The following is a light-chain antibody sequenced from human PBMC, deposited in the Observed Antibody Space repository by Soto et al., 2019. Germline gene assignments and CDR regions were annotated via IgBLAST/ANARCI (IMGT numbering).Light chain of an antibody. CDR2: SAS. CDR1: QGISSY. Sequence: AIRMTQSPSSLSASTGDRVTITCRASQGISSYLAWYQQKPGKAPKLLIYSASTLQSGVPSRFSGSVSGTDFTLTISCLQSEDFATYYCQQYYTYPRTFGQVTKVDSK. CDR3: QQYYTYPRT. J-gene: IGKJ1*01. V-gene: IGKV1-8*01.